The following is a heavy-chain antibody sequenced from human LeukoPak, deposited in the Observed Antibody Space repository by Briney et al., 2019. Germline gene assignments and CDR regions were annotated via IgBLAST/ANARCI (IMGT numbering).Heavy chain of an antibody. CDR3: AREGSYYDSSGYYFDY. CDR1: GYTFTSYA. Sequence: ASVKVSCKASGYTFTSYAMHWVRQAPGQRLEWMGWINAGNGNTKYSQKFQGRVTITRDTSASTAYMELSSLRSEDTAVYYCAREGSYYDSSGYYFDYWGQGTLVTVSS. CDR2: INAGNGNT. J-gene: IGHJ4*02. V-gene: IGHV1-3*01. D-gene: IGHD3-22*01.